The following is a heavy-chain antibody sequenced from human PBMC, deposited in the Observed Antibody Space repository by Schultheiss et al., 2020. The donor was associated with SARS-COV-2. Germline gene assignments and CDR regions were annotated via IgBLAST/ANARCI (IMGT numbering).Heavy chain of an antibody. Sequence: GGSLRLSCAASGFTFLNYWMSWVRQAPGKGLQWVANIKQDGSVEHYVDSVRGRFIISRDNAKNSLYLQMNSLRAEDTAVYYCARDLGTGGIDNAFDIWGQGTMVTVSS. J-gene: IGHJ3*02. CDR1: GFTFLNYW. V-gene: IGHV3-7*01. CDR2: IKQDGSVE. D-gene: IGHD7-27*01. CDR3: ARDLGTGGIDNAFDI.